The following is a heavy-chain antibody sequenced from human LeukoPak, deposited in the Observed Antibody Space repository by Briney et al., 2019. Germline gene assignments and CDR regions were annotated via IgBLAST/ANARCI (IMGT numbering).Heavy chain of an antibody. D-gene: IGHD3-22*01. Sequence: PGGSLRLSCAASGFTFSSYSMNWVRQAPGKGLEWVSSISSSSSYIYYADSVKGRFTISRDNAKNSLYLQMNSLRAEDTAVYYCASSRLVVGIGYWGQGTLVTVSS. CDR2: ISSSSSYI. J-gene: IGHJ4*02. V-gene: IGHV3-21*01. CDR1: GFTFSSYS. CDR3: ASSRLVVGIGY.